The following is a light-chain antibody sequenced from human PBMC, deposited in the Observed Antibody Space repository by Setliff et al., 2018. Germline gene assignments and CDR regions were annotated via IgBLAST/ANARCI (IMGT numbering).Light chain of an antibody. CDR2: DAS. Sequence: QSALTQPASVSGSPGQSITISCTGTGSDVGGYDYVSWYQQHPDKAPKLMIFDASNRPSGVSNRFSGSKSGNTASLTISGLQAEDEADYYCSSYAGSSTLYVFGTGTKVTVL. J-gene: IGLJ1*01. CDR3: SSYAGSSTLYV. V-gene: IGLV2-14*03. CDR1: GSDVGGYDY.